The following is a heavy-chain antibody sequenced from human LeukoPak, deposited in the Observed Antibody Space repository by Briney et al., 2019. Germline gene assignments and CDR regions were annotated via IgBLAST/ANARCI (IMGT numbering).Heavy chain of an antibody. CDR1: GGIFSSYA. CDR3: ARSGYYYDSSGYYDN. Sequence: ASVKVSCKASGGIFSSYAISWVRQAPGQGLEWMGRIIPILNIANYAQKFQGRVTITADISTTTAYMELSSLRSEDTAMYYCARSGYYYDSSGYYDNWGQGTLVTVSS. J-gene: IGHJ4*02. V-gene: IGHV1-69*04. CDR2: IIPILNIA. D-gene: IGHD3-22*01.